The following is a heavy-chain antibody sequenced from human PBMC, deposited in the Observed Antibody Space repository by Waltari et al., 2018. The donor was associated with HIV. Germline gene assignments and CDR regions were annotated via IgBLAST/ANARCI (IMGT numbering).Heavy chain of an antibody. V-gene: IGHV4-39*01. J-gene: IGHJ6*02. CDR2: IYYRGST. Sequence: QLQLQESGPGLVKPSETLSLTCTVSGGSIRSSSYYWGWMRQPPGKGLEWIGGIYYRGSTYYNPSLKSRVTISVDTSKNQFSLKLSSVTAADTAVYYCAKRDGSGWDNYYYGMDVWGQGTTVTVSS. CDR3: AKRDGSGWDNYYYGMDV. D-gene: IGHD6-19*01. CDR1: GGSIRSSSYY.